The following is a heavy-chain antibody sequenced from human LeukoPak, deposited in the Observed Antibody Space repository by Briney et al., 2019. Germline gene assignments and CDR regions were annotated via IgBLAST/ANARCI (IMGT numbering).Heavy chain of an antibody. CDR3: AGLDFGQDY. V-gene: IGHV3-23*01. Sequence: GGSLRLSCAASGFTFSSSAMNWVRQAPGKGLEWVSAISSSGGSTHYADSVKGRFTISRDNAKNTLYLQMNSLTADDTAVYYCAGLDFGQDYWGQGTLVTVSS. CDR1: GFTFSSSA. D-gene: IGHD3/OR15-3a*01. CDR2: ISSSGGST. J-gene: IGHJ4*02.